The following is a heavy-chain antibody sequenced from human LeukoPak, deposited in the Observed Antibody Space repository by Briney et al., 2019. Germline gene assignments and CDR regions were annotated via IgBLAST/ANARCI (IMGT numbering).Heavy chain of an antibody. CDR2: IYYTGST. J-gene: IGHJ4*02. Sequence: SETLSLTCTVSGGSISGYYWSCIRQPPGKGLEWIGYIYYTGSTNYNPSLKSRVTISVDTSKNQFSLKLSSVTAADTAVYYCARRGGHGGSFDYWGQGTLDTVSS. D-gene: IGHD4-23*01. CDR3: ARRGGHGGSFDY. V-gene: IGHV4-59*08. CDR1: GGSISGYY.